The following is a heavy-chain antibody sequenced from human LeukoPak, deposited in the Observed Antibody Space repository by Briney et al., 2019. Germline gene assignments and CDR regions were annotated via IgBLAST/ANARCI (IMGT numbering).Heavy chain of an antibody. Sequence: PSETLSLTCAVYGGSFSGYYWSWIRQPPGKGPEWIGEINHSGSTNYNPSLKSRVTISVDTSKNQFSLKLSSVTAADTAVYYCARGLRSGQNWFDPWGQGTLVTVSS. CDR2: INHSGST. CDR3: ARGLRSGQNWFDP. CDR1: GGSFSGYY. V-gene: IGHV4-34*01. D-gene: IGHD6-19*01. J-gene: IGHJ5*02.